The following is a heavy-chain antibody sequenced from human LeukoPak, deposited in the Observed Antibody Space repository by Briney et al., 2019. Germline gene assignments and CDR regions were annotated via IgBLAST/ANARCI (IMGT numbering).Heavy chain of an antibody. J-gene: IGHJ4*02. V-gene: IGHV4-38-2*02. CDR2: INHSGST. Sequence: SETLSLTCTVSGYSISSGYYWGWIRQPPGKGLEWIGSINHSGSTYYNPSLKSRVTISIDTSKNQISLKLNSVTAADTAVYYCARFYYYDSSGYYPRYFDHWGPGTLVTVSS. CDR3: ARFYYYDSSGYYPRYFDH. CDR1: GYSISSGYY. D-gene: IGHD3-22*01.